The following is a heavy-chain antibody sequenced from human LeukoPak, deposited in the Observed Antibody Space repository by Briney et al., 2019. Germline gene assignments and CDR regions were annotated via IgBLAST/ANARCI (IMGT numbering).Heavy chain of an antibody. CDR3: LWVRKMVGGFDT. CDR2: IKSQAGGETT. Sequence: GGSLRLSCAGSGFLFTDAWMSWVRQAPGEGLEWLGRIKSQAGGETTGYAAPVKGRFTISSDDSKNTLFLQMNSLQTDDTALYYCLWVRKMVGGFDTWGQGTLVTVSS. D-gene: IGHD3-10*01. V-gene: IGHV3-15*01. J-gene: IGHJ4*02. CDR1: GFLFTDAW.